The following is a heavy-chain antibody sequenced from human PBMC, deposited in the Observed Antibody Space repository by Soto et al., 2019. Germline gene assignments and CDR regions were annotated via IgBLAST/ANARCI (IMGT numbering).Heavy chain of an antibody. J-gene: IGHJ6*02. D-gene: IGHD3-10*01. CDR1: GFTFSSYG. V-gene: IGHV3-33*01. CDR2: IWYDGSNK. Sequence: GGSLRLSCAASGFTFSSYGMHWVRQAPGKGLEWVAVIWYDGSNKYYADSVKGRFTISRDNSKNTLYLQMNSLRAEDTAVYYCARAGPRRTYGMDVWGQGTTVTVSS. CDR3: ARAGPRRTYGMDV.